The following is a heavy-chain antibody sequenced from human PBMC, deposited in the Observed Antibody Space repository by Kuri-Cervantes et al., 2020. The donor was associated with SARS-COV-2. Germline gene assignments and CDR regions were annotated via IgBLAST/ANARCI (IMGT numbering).Heavy chain of an antibody. V-gene: IGHV2-70*11. J-gene: IGHJ6*03. Sequence: SGPTLVNPTHTFTLTCTFSGFSLSTSGMCVSWIRQPPGKALEWLERIDWDDDKYYSTHLKTRHTISKDTSKNQVVLTMTNMDPVDTATYYCARLLVATPYYYYMDVWGKGTTVTVSS. CDR3: ARLLVATPYYYYMDV. CDR1: GFSLSTSGMC. CDR2: IDWDDDK. D-gene: IGHD5-12*01.